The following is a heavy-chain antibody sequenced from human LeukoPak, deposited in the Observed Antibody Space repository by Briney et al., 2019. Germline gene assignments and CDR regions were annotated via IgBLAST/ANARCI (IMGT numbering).Heavy chain of an antibody. D-gene: IGHD2-8*01. V-gene: IGHV4-39*01. Sequence: PSETLSLTCTASGGSISSSGYYWGWIRQPPGKGLEWIASINYSGTTYYNPSLKSRVTISEDRSKNQFSLKLSSVTAADTAVYYCARGVGKSGAFDIWGQGTMVTVSS. CDR3: ARGVGKSGAFDI. CDR1: GGSISSSGYY. CDR2: INYSGTT. J-gene: IGHJ3*02.